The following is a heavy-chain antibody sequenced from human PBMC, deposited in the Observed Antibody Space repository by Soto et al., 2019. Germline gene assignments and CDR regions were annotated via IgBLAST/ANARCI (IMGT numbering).Heavy chain of an antibody. D-gene: IGHD2-2*01. Sequence: PSETLSLTCVVYGGSFSVYYWSWIRQCPGKGLEWIGGINHRGSTNYNPSLESRVTISVDTSKNQFSLKLPSVTAADTAMYYCARDGFCTSTTCRVGNWFDPWGQGTLVTVSS. J-gene: IGHJ5*02. CDR2: INHRGST. V-gene: IGHV4-34*01. CDR3: ARDGFCTSTTCRVGNWFDP. CDR1: GGSFSVYY.